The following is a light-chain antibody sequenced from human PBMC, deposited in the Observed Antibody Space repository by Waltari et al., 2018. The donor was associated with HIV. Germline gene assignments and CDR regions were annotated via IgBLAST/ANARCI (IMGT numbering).Light chain of an antibody. CDR3: QQYGTSPWT. CDR2: GAS. CDR1: QSVKTNY. J-gene: IGKJ1*01. Sequence: EIVLTQSPGTLSLSPGDRAILSCRASQSVKTNYLAWYQQKAGQAPRLVIYGASNSAAGIPDRFSSSGSGTDFTLSISRLGPEDFAVYYCQQYGTSPWTFGQGTNVEIK. V-gene: IGKV3-20*01.